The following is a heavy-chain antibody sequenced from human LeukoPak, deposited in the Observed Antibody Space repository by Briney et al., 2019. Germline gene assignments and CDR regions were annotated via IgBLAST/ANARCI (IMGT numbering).Heavy chain of an antibody. CDR3: ARVGPLRFLEWLDY. CDR1: GGTFSSYG. D-gene: IGHD3-3*01. Sequence: GASVKVSCKASGGTFSSYGVSWVRQAPGQGLEWVGRIIPIVGRANYAQKFQDRVTITADTSTSTAYMELRSLRSDDTAVYYCARVGPLRFLEWLDYWGRGTLVTVSS. J-gene: IGHJ4*02. CDR2: IIPIVGRA. V-gene: IGHV1-69*04.